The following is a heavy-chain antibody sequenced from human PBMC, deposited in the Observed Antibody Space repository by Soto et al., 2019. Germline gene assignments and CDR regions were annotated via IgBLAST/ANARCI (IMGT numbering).Heavy chain of an antibody. D-gene: IGHD3-16*01. CDR2: INSNSGAT. CDR3: AIIMTHSDSFDI. V-gene: IGHV1-2*04. CDR1: GYSFAGFY. Sequence: ASVKVSCKASGYSFAGFYIHWMRQAPGQGLEWVGSINSNSGATTYAQKFQDSVAMTRDTSVSKAYMDLNRLTSDDMAIYYCAIIMTHSDSFDIWGQGTMVTVSS. J-gene: IGHJ3*02.